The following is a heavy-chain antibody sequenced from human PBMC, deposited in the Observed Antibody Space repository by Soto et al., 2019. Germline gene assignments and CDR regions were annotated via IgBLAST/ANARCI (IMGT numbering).Heavy chain of an antibody. CDR2: IIPIFGTA. J-gene: IGHJ4*02. CDR3: ARGRGLASAGGLCDY. Sequence: QVQLVQSGAEVKKPGSSVKVSCKASGGTFSSYAISWVRQAPGQGLEWMGGIIPIFGTANYAQKFQGRVTITSDESTSPAYMERSSLTSEDTAVDYCARGRGLASAGGLCDYWGQGTLVTVSS. D-gene: IGHD6-13*01. CDR1: GGTFSSYA. V-gene: IGHV1-69*01.